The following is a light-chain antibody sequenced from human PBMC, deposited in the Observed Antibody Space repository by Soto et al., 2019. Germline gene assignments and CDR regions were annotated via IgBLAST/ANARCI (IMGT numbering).Light chain of an antibody. CDR2: DVS. CDR3: SSYTDTRIYV. CDR1: SRDIGAYNY. V-gene: IGLV2-14*03. Sequence: QSALTQPAAVSGSPGQSIAISCTGTSRDIGAYNYVSWYQQHPGKVPKLLIYDVSNRPSGISNRFSGSKSGNTASLTISGLQAEDEADYYCSSYTDTRIYVFGPGTKVTV. J-gene: IGLJ1*01.